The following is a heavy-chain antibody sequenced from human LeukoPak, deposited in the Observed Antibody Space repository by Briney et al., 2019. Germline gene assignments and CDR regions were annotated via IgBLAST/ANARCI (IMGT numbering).Heavy chain of an antibody. CDR2: MSYDGTNK. D-gene: IGHD6-13*01. Sequence: GGSLRLSCAASGFTFSNYGMHWVRQAPGKGLEWEAVMSYDGTNKYYGDSVKGRFTISRDNSKNMLYLQMNSLRAEDTAVYYCARDIATSGPGWFDPWGQGTLVTVSS. V-gene: IGHV3-30*03. J-gene: IGHJ5*02. CDR1: GFTFSNYG. CDR3: ARDIATSGPGWFDP.